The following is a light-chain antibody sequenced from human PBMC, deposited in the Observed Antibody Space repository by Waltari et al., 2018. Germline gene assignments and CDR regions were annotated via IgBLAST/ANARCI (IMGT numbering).Light chain of an antibody. J-gene: IGLJ1*01. CDR1: SSDVVGSNY. CDR2: EVT. Sequence: QSALTQPPSASGSPGPSVTISCTGTSSDVVGSNYVACYQQHPGKPPKLMISEVTKRPSGVPDRFSGSKSGNTASLTVSGLQADDEADYYCCSHAGSHNYVFGTGTKVTVL. CDR3: CSHAGSHNYV. V-gene: IGLV2-8*01.